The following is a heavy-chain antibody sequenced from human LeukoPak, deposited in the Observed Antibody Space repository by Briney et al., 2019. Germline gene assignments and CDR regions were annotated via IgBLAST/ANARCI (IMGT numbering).Heavy chain of an antibody. CDR3: ARDLGYYGMDV. CDR1: GFTFSSYE. CDR2: ISSSGSTI. Sequence: PGGSLRLSCAASGFTFSSYEMNWVRQAPGKGLEWVSYISSSGSTIYYADSVKGRFTISRDNAKNSLYLQMNSLRAEDTAVYYCARDLGYYGMDVWGQGTTVTVSS. J-gene: IGHJ6*02. V-gene: IGHV3-48*03.